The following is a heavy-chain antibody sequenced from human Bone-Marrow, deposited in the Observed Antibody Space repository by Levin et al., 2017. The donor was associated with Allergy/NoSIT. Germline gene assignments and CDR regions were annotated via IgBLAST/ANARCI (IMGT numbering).Heavy chain of an antibody. J-gene: IGHJ4*02. CDR2: ISPYNGDT. Sequence: ASVKVSCKASNYTFTSSGISWVRQAPGQGLEWMGWISPYNGDTNYAPRLQGRVTMPTDTSTSTAYMELRSLRSDDTAVYYCARAELVWFGELRFWGQGTLVTVSS. V-gene: IGHV1-18*01. CDR1: NYTFTSSG. CDR3: ARAELVWFGELRF. D-gene: IGHD3-10*01.